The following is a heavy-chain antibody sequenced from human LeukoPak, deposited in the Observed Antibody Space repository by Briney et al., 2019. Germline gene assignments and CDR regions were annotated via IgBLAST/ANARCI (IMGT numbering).Heavy chain of an antibody. V-gene: IGHV1-18*01. CDR3: ARSDFGGAADY. D-gene: IGHD4-23*01. J-gene: IGHJ4*02. CDR2: ISGYNGNT. Sequence: GASVKVSCKASGYTFTTYGISWARQAPGQGLEWMGWISGYNGNTNYAQKLQGRVTMTTDTSTSTAFMELRSLRSDDTAIYYCARSDFGGAADYWGQGTLVTAS. CDR1: GYTFTTYG.